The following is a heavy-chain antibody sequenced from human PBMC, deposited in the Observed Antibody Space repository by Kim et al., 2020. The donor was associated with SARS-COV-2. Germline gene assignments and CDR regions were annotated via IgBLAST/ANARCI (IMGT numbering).Heavy chain of an antibody. D-gene: IGHD3-16*02. CDR3: ARDQQQGSYPRLYNWFDP. CDR2: ISAYNGNT. V-gene: IGHV1-18*01. Sequence: ASVKVSCKASGYTFTSYGISWVRQAPGQGLEWMGWISAYNGNTNYAQKLQGRATMTTDTSTSTAYMELRSLRSDDTAVYYCARDQQQGSYPRLYNWFDPWGQGTLVTVSS. J-gene: IGHJ5*02. CDR1: GYTFTSYG.